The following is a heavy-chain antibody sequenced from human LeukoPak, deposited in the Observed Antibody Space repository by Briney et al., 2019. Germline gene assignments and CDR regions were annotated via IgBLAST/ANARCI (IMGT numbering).Heavy chain of an antibody. V-gene: IGHV4-59*11. CDR2: IYYSGST. CDR3: ARIFSGSSSSRYYYYYYMDV. CDR1: GGSISSHY. D-gene: IGHD6-6*01. J-gene: IGHJ6*03. Sequence: SETLSLTCTVSGGSISSHYWSWIRQPPGKGLEWIGYIYYSGSTNYNPSLKSRVTISVDTSKNQFSLKLSSATAADTAVYYCARIFSGSSSSRYYYYYYMDVWGKGTTVTVSS.